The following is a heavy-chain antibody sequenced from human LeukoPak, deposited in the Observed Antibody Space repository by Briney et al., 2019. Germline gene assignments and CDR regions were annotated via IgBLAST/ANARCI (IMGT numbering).Heavy chain of an antibody. CDR1: GGSISSYY. CDR2: IYTSGST. J-gene: IGHJ4*02. V-gene: IGHV4-4*07. Sequence: SETLSLTCTVSGGSISSYYWSWIRRPAGKGLEWIGRIYTSGSTNYNPSLKSRVTMSVDTSKNQFSLKLSSVTAADTAVYYCAGQDFRYYYGSGSENGDYWGQGTLVTVSS. CDR3: AGQDFRYYYGSGSENGDY. D-gene: IGHD3-10*01.